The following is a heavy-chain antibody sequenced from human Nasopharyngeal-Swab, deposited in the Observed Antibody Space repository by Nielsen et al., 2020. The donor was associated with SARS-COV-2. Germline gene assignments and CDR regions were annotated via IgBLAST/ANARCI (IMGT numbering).Heavy chain of an antibody. J-gene: IGHJ4*02. V-gene: IGHV1-18*01. CDR1: GYTFTSYG. CDR3: ARVELYDFWSGYYLFDY. D-gene: IGHD3-3*01. Sequence: ASVKVSCKASGYTFTSYGISWARQAPGQGLEWMGWISAYNGNTNYAQKLQGRVTMTTDTSTSTAYMELRSLRSDDTAVYYCARVELYDFWSGYYLFDYWGQGTLVTVSS. CDR2: ISAYNGNT.